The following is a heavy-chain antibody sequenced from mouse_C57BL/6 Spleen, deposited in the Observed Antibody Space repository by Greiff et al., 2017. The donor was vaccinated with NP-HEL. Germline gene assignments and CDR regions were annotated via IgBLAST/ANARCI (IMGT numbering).Heavy chain of an antibody. V-gene: IGHV1-72*01. CDR2: IDPNSGGT. D-gene: IGHD1-1*01. CDR3: ARWGYYGSSLYDYALDD. J-gene: IGHJ4*01. Sequence: QVQLQQPGAELVKPGASVKLSCKASGYTFTSYWMHWVKQRPGRGLEWMGRIDPNSGGTKYNEKFKSKATLTVAKPSSTADMQLSSLTSEESAVYNCARWGYYGSSLYDYALDDWGQGTSVTGSS. CDR1: GYTFTSYW.